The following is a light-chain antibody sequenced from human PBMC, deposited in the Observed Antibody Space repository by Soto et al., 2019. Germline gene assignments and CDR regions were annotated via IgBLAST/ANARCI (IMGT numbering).Light chain of an antibody. Sequence: DIVMTQSPDSLAVSLGERATINCKSSQSVLYSSNNKNYLAWYQQKPGQHPKLLIYWASTRESGVPDRFSGAGSGTDFTLTISALQAEAGELYDYQEYYSSPCTFGHGTKVEIK. CDR3: QEYYSSPCT. J-gene: IGKJ1*01. CDR1: QSVLYSSNNKNY. CDR2: WAS. V-gene: IGKV4-1*01.